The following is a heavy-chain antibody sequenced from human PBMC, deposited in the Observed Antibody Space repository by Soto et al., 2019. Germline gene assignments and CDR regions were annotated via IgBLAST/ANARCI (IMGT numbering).Heavy chain of an antibody. D-gene: IGHD3-10*01. CDR3: ARDHKFGEPP. J-gene: IGHJ5*02. CDR2: ISGSGIST. CDR1: GFTFSSYA. Sequence: EVQLLESGGGLVQPGGSLRLSCAAYGFTFSSYAMSWVRQAPGKGLEWVSAISGSGISTYYADSVKGRFTISRDNSKNKLYLQMNSLRADDTAMYYCARDHKFGEPPWGQGTLVTVSS. V-gene: IGHV3-23*01.